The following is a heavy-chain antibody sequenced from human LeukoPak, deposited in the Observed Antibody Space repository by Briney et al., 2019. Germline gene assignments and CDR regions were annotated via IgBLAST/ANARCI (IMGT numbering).Heavy chain of an antibody. Sequence: ASVKVSCKAPGYTFTNYYMHWVRQAPGQGLEWMGIINPSGGSTSYAQKFQGRVTMTRDTSTSTVYMELSSLRSEDTAVYYCARDKTAWGSSGKYYFDYWGQGTLVTVSS. D-gene: IGHD6-19*01. CDR3: ARDKTAWGSSGKYYFDY. V-gene: IGHV1-46*01. CDR2: INPSGGST. CDR1: GYTFTNYY. J-gene: IGHJ4*02.